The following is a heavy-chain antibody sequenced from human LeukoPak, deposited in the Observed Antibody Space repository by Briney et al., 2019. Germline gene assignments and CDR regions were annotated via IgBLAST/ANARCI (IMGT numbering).Heavy chain of an antibody. J-gene: IGHJ5*02. D-gene: IGHD2-2*01. CDR1: GFTVSSNY. V-gene: IGHV3-48*02. CDR3: ARDGGIVVVPAALNWFDP. Sequence: GGSLRLSCAASGFTVSSNYMNWVRQAPGKGLEWVSYISSSSSTIYYADSVKGRFTISRDNAKNSLYLQMNSLRDEDTAVYYCARDGGIVVVPAALNWFDPWGQGTLVTVSS. CDR2: ISSSSSTI.